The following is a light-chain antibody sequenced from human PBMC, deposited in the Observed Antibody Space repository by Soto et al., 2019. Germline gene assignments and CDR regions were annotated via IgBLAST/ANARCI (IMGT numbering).Light chain of an antibody. CDR3: QHYNIYSEA. V-gene: IGKV1-5*03. J-gene: IGKJ1*01. CDR2: KAS. Sequence: DIQMTQSPSTLSGSVGDRVTITCRASQTISSWLAWYQQKPGKAPKLLIYKASTLKSGVPSRFSGSGSGTEFTLTISSLQPDDFATYYCQHYNIYSEAFGQGTNVELK. CDR1: QTISSW.